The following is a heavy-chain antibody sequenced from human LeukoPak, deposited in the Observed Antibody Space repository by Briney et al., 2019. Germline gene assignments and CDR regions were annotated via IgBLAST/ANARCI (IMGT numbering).Heavy chain of an antibody. D-gene: IGHD3-22*01. CDR1: GFTFSSYG. V-gene: IGHV3-30*03. CDR2: ISYDGSNK. J-gene: IGHJ4*02. Sequence: GGSLRPSCAASGFTFSSYGIHWVRQAPGKGLEWVAVISYDGSNKYYADSVKGRFTISRDNSKNTLYLQMNSLRAEDTAVYYCARVYYDSSGLDYWGQGTLVTVSS. CDR3: ARVYYDSSGLDY.